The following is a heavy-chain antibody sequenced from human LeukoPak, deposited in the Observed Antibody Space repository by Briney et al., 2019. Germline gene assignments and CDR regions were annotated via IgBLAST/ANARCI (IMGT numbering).Heavy chain of an antibody. J-gene: IGHJ4*01. CDR2: ISPDGSTT. CDR3: ISDSEGRSGGDD. D-gene: IGHD1-26*01. Sequence: GESLRLSCAASGFRFSAFWMHWVRQIPGKGLVWVSRISPDGSTTTYADSVTGRFTISRDNVKNTMYLQMNSLRAEDTAVYYCISDSEGRSGGDDWGQGAQVTVSS. V-gene: IGHV3-74*03. CDR1: GFRFSAFW.